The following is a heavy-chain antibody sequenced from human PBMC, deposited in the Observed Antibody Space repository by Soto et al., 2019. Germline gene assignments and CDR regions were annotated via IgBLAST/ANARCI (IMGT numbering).Heavy chain of an antibody. CDR1: GFTFNHYW. Sequence: EVQVVESGGGLVQPGGSLRLSCAASGFTFNHYWMAWVRQAPGKGLEWVANIKQDGSEKYYVDSVKGRFTISRDNAKNSVYLQMNSLRGEDTAVYYCATHSFDNLSAGDSWGQGTLVTVSS. D-gene: IGHD5-18*01. V-gene: IGHV3-7*01. J-gene: IGHJ4*02. CDR3: ATHSFDNLSAGDS. CDR2: IKQDGSEK.